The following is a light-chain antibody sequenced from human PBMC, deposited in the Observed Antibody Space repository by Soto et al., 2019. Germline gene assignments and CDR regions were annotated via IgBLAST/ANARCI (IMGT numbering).Light chain of an antibody. CDR2: GAS. V-gene: IGKV3-20*01. CDR3: QPYCSSRLT. Sequence: EIGLTQSPCTLSLSPGERATLSCRASQSVSSSYLDWYQQKPGQAPRLLIYGASSRATGIPDRFSGSGSVTDFTLTISRLEPEYFVVSYCQPYCSSRLTFGRGTRVEIK. CDR1: QSVSSSY. J-gene: IGKJ4*01.